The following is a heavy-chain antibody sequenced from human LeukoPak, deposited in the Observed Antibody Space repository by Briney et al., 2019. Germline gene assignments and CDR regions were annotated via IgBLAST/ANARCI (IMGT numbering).Heavy chain of an antibody. Sequence: LSGGSLRLSCVVSGFTFNRCWMNWVRQAPGKGLEWVAHINPDGRDTYYVDSVKGRFTISRDSAQNSMYLQMNSLRVEDAAVYYCTSWGDTTAEYFQRWGQGTLVTVSS. CDR3: TSWGDTTAEYFQR. CDR2: INPDGRDT. D-gene: IGHD2-21*02. J-gene: IGHJ1*01. V-gene: IGHV3-7*01. CDR1: GFTFNRCW.